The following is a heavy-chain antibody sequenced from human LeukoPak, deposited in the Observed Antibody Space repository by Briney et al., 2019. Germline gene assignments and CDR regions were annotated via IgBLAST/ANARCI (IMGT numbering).Heavy chain of an antibody. J-gene: IGHJ5*02. CDR3: AKEYLSGFDP. Sequence: GGSLSLSCAASGFTFSSYGMHWVRQAPGKGLEGVAIISHDGNNKYYADSVKGRFTISRDNSKNTLYLQMNSLRAEDTAVYYCAKEYLSGFDPWGQGTLVTVSS. V-gene: IGHV3-30*18. CDR1: GFTFSSYG. CDR2: ISHDGNNK. D-gene: IGHD1-14*01.